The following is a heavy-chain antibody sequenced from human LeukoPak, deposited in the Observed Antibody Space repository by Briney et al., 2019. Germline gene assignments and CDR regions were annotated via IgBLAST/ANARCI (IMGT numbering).Heavy chain of an antibody. CDR3: ARVLTIFGVVPV. CDR2: IYYSGST. V-gene: IGHV4-39*07. J-gene: IGHJ4*02. D-gene: IGHD3-3*01. CDR1: GGSISSSSYY. Sequence: SETLSLTCTVSGGSISSSSYYWGWIRQPPGKGLEWIGRIYYSGSTYYNPSLKSRVTISVDTSNNQFSLKLSSVTAADTAVYYCARVLTIFGVVPVWGQGTLVTVSS.